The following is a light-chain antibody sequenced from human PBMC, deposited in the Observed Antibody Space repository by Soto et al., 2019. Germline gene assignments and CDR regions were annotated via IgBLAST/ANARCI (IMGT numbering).Light chain of an antibody. CDR3: QQYNHWPVT. CDR2: GAS. CDR1: QSVSSSY. Sequence: EIVLTQSPGTLSLSPGERATLSCRASQSVSSSYLAWYQQKPGQAPRLLIYGASTRATGIPARFSGSGSGTEFTLTISSLQPEDFAVYYCQQYNHWPVTFGQGTKVDIK. V-gene: IGKV3-15*01. J-gene: IGKJ1*01.